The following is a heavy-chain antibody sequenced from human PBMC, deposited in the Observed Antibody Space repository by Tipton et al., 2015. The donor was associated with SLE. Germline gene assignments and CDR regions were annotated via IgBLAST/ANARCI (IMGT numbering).Heavy chain of an antibody. J-gene: IGHJ3*02. CDR1: GDSIRSSSYY. CDR3: ARCPEELGALNSFDI. CDR2: IYFTGST. Sequence: TLSLTCIVSGDSIRSSSYYWGWIRQPPGKGLEWIGNIYFTGSTYYNPSLESRVTMSIDTSKNQFSLKLNSVTAADTAVYYCARCPEELGALNSFDIWGQGTMVTVSS. V-gene: IGHV4-39*01. D-gene: IGHD7-27*01.